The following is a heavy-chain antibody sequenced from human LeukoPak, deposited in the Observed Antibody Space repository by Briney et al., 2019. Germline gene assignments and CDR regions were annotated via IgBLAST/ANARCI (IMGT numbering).Heavy chain of an antibody. V-gene: IGHV1-2*02. J-gene: IGHJ6*03. CDR2: INPNSGGT. Sequence: ASVKVSCKASGYTFTGDYMYWVRQAPGQGLEWMGWINPNSGGTKYAQKFQGRVTMTRDMSTSTVYMELSSLRSEDTAVYYCARGSGLSYYYYMDVWGKGTTVTVSS. CDR3: ARGSGLSYYYYMDV. CDR1: GYTFTGDY.